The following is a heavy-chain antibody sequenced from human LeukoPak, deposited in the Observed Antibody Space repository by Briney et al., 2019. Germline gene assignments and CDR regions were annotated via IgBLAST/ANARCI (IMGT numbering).Heavy chain of an antibody. CDR1: GFTFSSYA. V-gene: IGHV3-23*01. CDR2: TDSGGTST. Sequence: GGSLRLSCAASGFTFSSYAMTWVRQAPGQGLEWISTTDSGGTSTYYAESVKGRFTISRDNSKDALYLQMSSLRVEDTAIYYCAKQSYARSLGEGGPGTLVTVSS. J-gene: IGHJ4*02. CDR3: AKQSYARSLGE. D-gene: IGHD2-8*01.